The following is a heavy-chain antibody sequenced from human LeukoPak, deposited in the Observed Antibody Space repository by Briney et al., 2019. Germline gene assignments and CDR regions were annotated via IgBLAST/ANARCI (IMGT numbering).Heavy chain of an antibody. CDR1: GFTFSSYS. CDR3: ARPECSGGSCYSLS. J-gene: IGHJ4*02. Sequence: GGSLRLSCAASGFTFSSYSMNWVRQAPGKGLEWVSSISSSSSTIYYADSVKGRFTISRDNAKNSLYLQMNSLRAEDTAVYYCARPECSGGSCYSLSWGQGTLVTVSS. V-gene: IGHV3-48*01. D-gene: IGHD2-15*01. CDR2: ISSSSSTI.